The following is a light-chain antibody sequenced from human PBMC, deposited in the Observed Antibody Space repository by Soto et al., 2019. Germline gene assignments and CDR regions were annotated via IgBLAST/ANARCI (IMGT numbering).Light chain of an antibody. CDR3: QQATRFPLT. CDR2: NGS. V-gene: IGKV1-12*01. CDR1: QGISNW. J-gene: IGKJ4*01. Sequence: DIQMTQSPSSVSASVGDRVSITCRASQGISNWLAWYQQKPGRAPKLLLYNGSSLQSWVPSRFSGTGSGTDFTLTISSLQPEDVATYYCQQATRFPLTFGGGTKVEIK.